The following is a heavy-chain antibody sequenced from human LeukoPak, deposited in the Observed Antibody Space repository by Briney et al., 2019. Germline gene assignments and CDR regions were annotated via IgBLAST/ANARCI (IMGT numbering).Heavy chain of an antibody. CDR2: IYTSERT. J-gene: IGHJ4*02. V-gene: IGHV4-61*02. CDR3: ERGGDYGDEHDLGY. D-gene: IGHD4-17*01. CDR1: GGSVNSGNYD. Sequence: PSQTLSLTCTVSGGSVNSGNYDWTWIRQPAGKGLEWIGRIYTSERTNYNPCHESRVTISIDASKNQLSVKLSSVTAADTAVYYCERGGDYGDEHDLGYWGQRTLVTVSS.